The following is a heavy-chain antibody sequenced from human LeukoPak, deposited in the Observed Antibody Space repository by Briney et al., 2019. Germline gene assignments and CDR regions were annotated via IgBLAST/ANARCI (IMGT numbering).Heavy chain of an antibody. Sequence: KTGGSLRLSCEASGFSFSSYAMSWVRQSPGKGLKWVATVCASGGCTYYADSVEGWFTVSRDNAMNTLSLQMDSLRADDTAVYFCVKDRLDYAGPHDYFEWWGQGTLVTVSS. V-gene: IGHV3-23*01. CDR2: VCASGGCT. J-gene: IGHJ4*02. D-gene: IGHD3-9*01. CDR3: VKDRLDYAGPHDYFEW. CDR1: GFSFSSYA.